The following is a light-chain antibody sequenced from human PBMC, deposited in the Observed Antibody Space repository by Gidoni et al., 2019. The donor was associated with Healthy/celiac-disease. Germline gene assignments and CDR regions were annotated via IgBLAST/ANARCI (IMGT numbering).Light chain of an antibody. V-gene: IGLV1-44*01. CDR3: AAWDDSLNGVV. J-gene: IGLJ2*01. CDR2: SKN. Sequence: QSVLTQPPSASGTPGQRVTISCSGSSSNIGSNTVNWYQQLPGTAPKLLIYSKNQRPPGVPDRFSGSKSGTSASLAISGLQSEDEADYYCAAWDDSLNGVVFGGGTKLTVL. CDR1: SSNIGSNT.